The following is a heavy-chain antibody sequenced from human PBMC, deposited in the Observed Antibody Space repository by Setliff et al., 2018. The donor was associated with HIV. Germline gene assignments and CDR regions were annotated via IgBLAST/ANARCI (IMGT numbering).Heavy chain of an antibody. CDR3: AREADGIDF. CDR2: VHYTGNT. J-gene: IGHJ4*02. V-gene: IGHV4-39*02. CDR1: GGSITSSTYY. D-gene: IGHD2-15*01. Sequence: SETLSLTCTVSGGSITSSTYYWGWIRQPPGKGLEWIGTVHYTGNTYHNPSLKSRVTISVEVSENQISLKLTAVTAADSAVYYCAREADGIDFWGQGTLVTVSS.